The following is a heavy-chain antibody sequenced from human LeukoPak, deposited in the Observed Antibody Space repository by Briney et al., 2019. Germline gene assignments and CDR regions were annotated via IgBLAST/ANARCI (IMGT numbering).Heavy chain of an antibody. CDR2: ISYDGSNK. D-gene: IGHD6-19*01. CDR3: ARAPSSCWSYYFGC. J-gene: IGHJ4*02. CDR1: AFTFSSDA. Sequence: PGRSRRLSCAASAFTFSSDAMHWVRQPPSNGLEWEAFISYDGSNKYYADSVRGRFTISRDNSKNTLYLQMNSLRAEDTAVYYCARAPSSCWSYYFGCWGQGTLVTVSS. V-gene: IGHV3-30-3*01.